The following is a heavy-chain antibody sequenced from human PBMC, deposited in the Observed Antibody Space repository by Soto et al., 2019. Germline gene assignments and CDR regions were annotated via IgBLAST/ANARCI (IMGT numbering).Heavy chain of an antibody. CDR3: DGFGDQTLNFDF. D-gene: IGHD4-17*01. J-gene: IGHJ4*02. CDR2: IYQSGNT. V-gene: IGHV4-30-2*01. CDR1: GDSISSGGFS. Sequence: QLQLQESGSGLVKPSQTLSLTCAVSGDSISSGGFSWSWIRQPPGKGLEWIGYIYQSGNTYYNPSLKSRVTISVDKSKTQFSLKLSSVTAADTAVYYCDGFGDQTLNFDFWGQGSLVTVSS.